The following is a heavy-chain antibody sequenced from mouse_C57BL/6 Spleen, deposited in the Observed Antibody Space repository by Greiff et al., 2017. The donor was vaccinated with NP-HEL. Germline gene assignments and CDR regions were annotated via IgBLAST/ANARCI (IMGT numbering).Heavy chain of an antibody. CDR3: ARNLFDAMDY. CDR1: GYTFTSYW. J-gene: IGHJ4*01. Sequence: QVQLQQPGAELVMPGASVKLSCKASGYTFTSYWMHWVKQRPGQGLEWIGEIGPSDSYTNYNQKFKGKSTLTVDKSSSTAYMQLSSLTSEDSAVYYCARNLFDAMDYWGQGTSVTVSS. V-gene: IGHV1-69*01. CDR2: IGPSDSYT.